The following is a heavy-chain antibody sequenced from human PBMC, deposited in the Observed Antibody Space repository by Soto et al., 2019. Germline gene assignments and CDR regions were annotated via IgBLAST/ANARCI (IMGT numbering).Heavy chain of an antibody. CDR3: GRGVHYDSSSYYYFY. Sequence: GASVKVSCKASGGTFSSYSIDWVRQAPGQGLEWMGGIIPIFGTANYAQKFQGRITITADESTSTAYMELRSLRSEDTAVYYCGRGVHYDSSSYYYFYWGQGTLVTVSS. V-gene: IGHV1-69*13. J-gene: IGHJ4*02. D-gene: IGHD3-22*01. CDR1: GGTFSSYS. CDR2: IIPIFGTA.